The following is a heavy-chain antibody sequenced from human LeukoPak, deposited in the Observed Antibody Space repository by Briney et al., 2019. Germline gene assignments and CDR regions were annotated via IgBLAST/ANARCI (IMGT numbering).Heavy chain of an antibody. V-gene: IGHV3-23*01. CDR2: ISGSGGST. Sequence: GGSLRLSCAASGFTFSSYAMSWVRQAPGKGLEWVSAISGSGGSTYYADSVKGRFTISRDNSKNTLYLQMNSLRAEDTAVYYCAKRFRGSSGLYYFDYWGQGTLVTVSS. D-gene: IGHD6-13*01. CDR3: AKRFRGSSGLYYFDY. CDR1: GFTFSSYA. J-gene: IGHJ4*02.